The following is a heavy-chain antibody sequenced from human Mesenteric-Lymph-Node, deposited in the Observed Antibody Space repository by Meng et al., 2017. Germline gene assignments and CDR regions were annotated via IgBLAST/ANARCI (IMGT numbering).Heavy chain of an antibody. CDR1: GGSISSSNW. J-gene: IGHJ4*02. D-gene: IGHD3-10*01. Sequence: QVPLQESGPGLGKPSGTLSLTCAVPGGSISSSNWWSWVRQPPGKGLEWIGEIYHSGSTNYNPSLKSRVTISVDKSKNQLSLKLSSVTAADTAVYYCARGDLSGSGSFFDYWGQGTLVTVSS. V-gene: IGHV4-4*02. CDR2: IYHSGST. CDR3: ARGDLSGSGSFFDY.